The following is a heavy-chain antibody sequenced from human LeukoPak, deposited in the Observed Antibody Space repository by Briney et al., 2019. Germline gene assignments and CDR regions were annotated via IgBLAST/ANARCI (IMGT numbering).Heavy chain of an antibody. CDR1: GFTFSSYG. CDR2: IKEDGSEK. J-gene: IGHJ6*04. D-gene: IGHD2-2*01. CDR3: ARRALRYCSSTSCPAQYYGVDV. V-gene: IGHV3-7*03. Sequence: GGSLRLSCAASGFTFSSYGMHWVRQAPGKGLEWVANIKEDGSEKYYVDSVKGRFTISRDNAKNSLYLQTNSLRAEDTAVYYCARRALRYCSSTSCPAQYYGVDVWGKGTTVTVSS.